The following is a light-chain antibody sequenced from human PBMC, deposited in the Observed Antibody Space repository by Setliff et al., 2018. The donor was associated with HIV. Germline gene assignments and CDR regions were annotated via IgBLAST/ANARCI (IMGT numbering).Light chain of an antibody. CDR1: SSDVGGYNY. CDR3: CSYAGSYV. CDR2: DVS. Sequence: QSVLTQPRSVSGSPGQSVTISCTGTSSDVGGYNYVSWYQQHPGKAPKLMIYDVSKRPSGVPDRFSGPKSGNTASLTISGPQAEDEADYYCCSYAGSYVFGTGTKVTVL. J-gene: IGLJ1*01. V-gene: IGLV2-11*01.